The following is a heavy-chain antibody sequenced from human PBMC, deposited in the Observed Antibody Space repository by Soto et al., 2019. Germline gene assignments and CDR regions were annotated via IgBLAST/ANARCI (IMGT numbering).Heavy chain of an antibody. D-gene: IGHD3-3*01. CDR2: MNPNSGNT. CDR3: ARGDFWSGRYYYYYMDV. CDR1: GYAFTSYD. V-gene: IGHV1-8*01. J-gene: IGHJ6*03. Sequence: GASVKVSCKAPGYAFTSYDINWVRQATGQGLEWMGWMNPNSGNTGYAQKFQGRVTMTRNTSISTAYMELSSLRSEDTAVYYCARGDFWSGRYYYYYMDVWGKGTTVTVSS.